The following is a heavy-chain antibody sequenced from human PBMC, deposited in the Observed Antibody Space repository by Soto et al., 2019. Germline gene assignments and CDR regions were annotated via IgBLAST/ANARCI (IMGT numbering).Heavy chain of an antibody. CDR2: INPNSGGT. D-gene: IGHD4-17*01. CDR3: ARVVTTVPGGFLYGMDV. V-gene: IGHV1-2*02. J-gene: IGHJ6*02. CDR1: GHTFTGYY. Sequence: ASVKVSCKASGHTFTGYYMHWVRQAPGQGLEWMGWINPNSGGTNYAQKFQGKVTMSRDTSIRTVYMELSRLRSDDTAVYYCARVVTTVPGGFLYGMDVWGQGTTVTVSS.